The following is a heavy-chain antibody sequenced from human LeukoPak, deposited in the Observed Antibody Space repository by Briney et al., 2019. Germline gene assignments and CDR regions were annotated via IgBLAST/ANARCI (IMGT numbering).Heavy chain of an antibody. CDR2: IKQDGSEK. CDR3: ARDSPYNWNYDASAFDN. Sequence: GGSLRLSCAASGFTFSSYWMSWVRQAPGKGLEWVANIKQDGSEKYYVDSVKGRFTISRDNAKNSLYLQMNSLRAEDTAVYYCARDSPYNWNYDASAFDNWGQGTMVTVSS. V-gene: IGHV3-7*01. CDR1: GFTFSSYW. D-gene: IGHD1-7*01. J-gene: IGHJ3*02.